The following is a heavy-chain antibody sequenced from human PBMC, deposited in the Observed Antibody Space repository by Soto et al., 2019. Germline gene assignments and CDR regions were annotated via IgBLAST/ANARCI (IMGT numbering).Heavy chain of an antibody. J-gene: IGHJ4*02. CDR1: GGTFSSYA. CDR3: ARGYYDSSGCRIYNFDY. D-gene: IGHD3-22*01. CDR2: IIPIFGTA. Sequence: ASVKVSCKASGGTFSSYAISWVRQAPGQGLEWMGRIIPIFGTANYAQKFQGRVTITADESTSTAYMELSSLRSEDTAVYYCARGYYDSSGCRIYNFDYWGQGTLVTVS. V-gene: IGHV1-69*13.